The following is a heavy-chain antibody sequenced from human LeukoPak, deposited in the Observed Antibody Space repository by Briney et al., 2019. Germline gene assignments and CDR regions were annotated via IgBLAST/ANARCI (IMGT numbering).Heavy chain of an antibody. V-gene: IGHV3-48*04. CDR1: GFTFSSYS. J-gene: IGHJ3*02. D-gene: IGHD3-22*01. CDR3: ARTGSVNAFDI. CDR2: ISSSGSTI. Sequence: GGSLRLSCAASGFTFSSYSMNWVRQAPGKGLEWVSYISSSGSTIYYADSVKGRFTISRDNAKNSLYLQMNSLRAEDAAVYYCARTGSVNAFDIWGQGTMVTVSS.